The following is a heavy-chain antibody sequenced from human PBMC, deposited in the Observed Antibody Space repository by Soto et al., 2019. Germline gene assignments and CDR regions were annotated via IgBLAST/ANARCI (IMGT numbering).Heavy chain of an antibody. CDR1: GYTFTSYA. Sequence: ASVKVSCKASGYTFTSYAMHWVRQAPGQRLEWMGWINAGNGNTKYSQKFQGRVTITRDTSASTAYMELSSLRSEDTAVYYCARDPYCGGDCFYAFDIWGQGTMVTV. CDR3: ARDPYCGGDCFYAFDI. D-gene: IGHD2-21*02. J-gene: IGHJ3*02. CDR2: INAGNGNT. V-gene: IGHV1-3*01.